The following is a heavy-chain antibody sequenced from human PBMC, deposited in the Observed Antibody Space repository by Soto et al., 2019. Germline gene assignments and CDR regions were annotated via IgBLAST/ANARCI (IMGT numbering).Heavy chain of an antibody. J-gene: IGHJ6*02. V-gene: IGHV3-9*01. CDR1: GFTFDDYA. D-gene: IGHD7-27*01. CDR2: ISWNSGSI. Sequence: ESGGGLVQPGRSLRLSCAASGFTFDDYAMHWVRQAPGKGLEWVSGISWNSGSIGYADSVKGRFTISRDNAKNSPYLQMNSLRAEDTALYYCATAFNWGGGYYYYGMDVWGQGTTVTVSS. CDR3: ATAFNWGGGYYYYGMDV.